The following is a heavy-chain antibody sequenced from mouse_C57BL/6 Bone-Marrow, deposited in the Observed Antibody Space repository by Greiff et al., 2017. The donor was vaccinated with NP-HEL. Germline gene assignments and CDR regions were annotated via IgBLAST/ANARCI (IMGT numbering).Heavy chain of an antibody. CDR2: IHPNSGST. CDR1: GYTFTSYG. V-gene: IGHV1-64*01. J-gene: IGHJ2*01. Sequence: VQLQQSGAELVKPGASVKLSCKASGYTFTSYGMHWVKQRPGQGLEWIGMIHPNSGSTNYNEKFKSKATLTVDKSSSTAHMQLSSLTSEDSAVYYCAREGHTWPLDYWGQGTTLTVSS. CDR3: AREGHTWPLDY. D-gene: IGHD6-1*01.